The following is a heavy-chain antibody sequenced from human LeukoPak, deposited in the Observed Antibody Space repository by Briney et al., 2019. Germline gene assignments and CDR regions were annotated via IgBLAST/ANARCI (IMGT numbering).Heavy chain of an antibody. J-gene: IGHJ4*02. CDR1: GYTFTSCG. Sequence: ASVKVSCKASGYTFTSCGISWVRQAPGQGLEWMGWISAYNCNTNYARKLQGRVTMTTDTSTSTAYMELSSLRSDDTALYYCAREGGGHGGFDYWGQGTLVTVSS. D-gene: IGHD2-15*01. CDR2: ISAYNCNT. CDR3: AREGGGHGGFDY. V-gene: IGHV1-18*04.